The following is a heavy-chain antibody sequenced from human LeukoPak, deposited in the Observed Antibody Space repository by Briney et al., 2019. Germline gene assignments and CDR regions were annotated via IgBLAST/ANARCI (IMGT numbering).Heavy chain of an antibody. CDR1: GGSISSYY. D-gene: IGHD1-26*01. Sequence: PSETLSLTCTVSGGSISSYYWSRIRQPAGKGLEWIGRIYTSGSTNYNPSLKSRVTMSVDTSKNQFSLKLSSVTAADTAVYYCAREEWELLRGWFDPWGQGTLVTVSS. V-gene: IGHV4-4*07. CDR2: IYTSGST. CDR3: AREEWELLRGWFDP. J-gene: IGHJ5*02.